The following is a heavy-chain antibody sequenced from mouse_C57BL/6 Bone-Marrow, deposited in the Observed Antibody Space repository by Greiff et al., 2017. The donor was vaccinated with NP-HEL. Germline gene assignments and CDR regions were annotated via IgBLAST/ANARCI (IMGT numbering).Heavy chain of an antibody. D-gene: IGHD6-2*01. CDR2: IDPSDSYT. V-gene: IGHV1-59*01. J-gene: IGHJ3*01. CDR3: AGVSSEVKWLAH. CDR1: GYTFTSYW. Sequence: QVHVQQPGAELVRPGTSVKLSCKASGYTFTSYWMHWVKQRPGQGLEWIGDIDPSDSYTNYNQKFKDKATLTVDKSSSTAYMQLSSLTSEDSAVFYSAGVSSEVKWLAHWGQGTLVTVSA.